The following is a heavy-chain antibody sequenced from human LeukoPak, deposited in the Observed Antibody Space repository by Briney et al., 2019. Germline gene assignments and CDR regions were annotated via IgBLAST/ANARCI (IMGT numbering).Heavy chain of an antibody. CDR2: IYYSGST. CDR3: ARVGDGFPGTYFDY. V-gene: IGHV4-30-4*01. D-gene: IGHD5-24*01. Sequence: SETLSLTCTVSGGSISSGDYYWSWIRQPPGKGLEWIGYIYYSGSTYYNPSLKSRVTISVDRSKNQFSLKLSSVTAADTAVYYCARVGDGFPGTYFDYWGQGTLVTVSS. J-gene: IGHJ4*02. CDR1: GGSISSGDYY.